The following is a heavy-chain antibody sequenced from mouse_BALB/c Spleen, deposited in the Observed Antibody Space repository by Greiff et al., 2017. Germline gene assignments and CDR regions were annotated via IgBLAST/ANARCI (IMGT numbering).Heavy chain of an antibody. CDR1: GFSLTSYG. V-gene: IGHV2-9*02. CDR2: IWAGGST. J-gene: IGHJ3*01. Sequence: QVQLKESGPGLVAPSQSLSITCTVSGFSLTSYGVHWVRQPPGKGLEWLGVIWAGGSTNYNSALMSRLSISKDNSKSQVFLKMNSLQTDDTAMYYCAREIYGYGFAYWGQGTLVTVSA. CDR3: AREIYGYGFAY. D-gene: IGHD2-2*01.